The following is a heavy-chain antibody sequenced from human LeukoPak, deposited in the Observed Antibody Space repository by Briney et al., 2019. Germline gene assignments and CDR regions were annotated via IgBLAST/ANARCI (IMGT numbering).Heavy chain of an antibody. D-gene: IGHD5-18*01. CDR2: IYYSGST. CDR3: ASRGYGYGFLFDY. V-gene: IGHV4-39*01. Sequence: SETLSLTCTVSGGSISSSSYYWGWIRQPPGKGLEWIGSIYYSGSTYYNPSLKSRVTISVDTSKNQFSLKLSSVTAADTAVYYCASRGYGYGFLFDYWGQGTLVTVSS. J-gene: IGHJ4*02. CDR1: GGSISSSSYY.